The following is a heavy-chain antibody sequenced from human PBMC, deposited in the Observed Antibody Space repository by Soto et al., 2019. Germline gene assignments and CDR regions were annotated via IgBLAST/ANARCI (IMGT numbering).Heavy chain of an antibody. D-gene: IGHD6-13*01. V-gene: IGHV4-31*03. J-gene: IGHJ5*02. Sequence: SETLSLTCTVSGGSISSGGYYWSWIRQHPGKGLEWIGYIYYSGSTYYNPSLKSRVTISVDTSKNQFSLKLSSVTAADTAVYYCARRGMAAAGPYHRGVNWFDPWGQGTLVTVSS. CDR3: ARRGMAAAGPYHRGVNWFDP. CDR1: GGSISSGGYY. CDR2: IYYSGST.